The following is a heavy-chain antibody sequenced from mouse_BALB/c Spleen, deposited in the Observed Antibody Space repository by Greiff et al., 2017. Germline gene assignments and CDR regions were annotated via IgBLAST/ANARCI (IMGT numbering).Heavy chain of an antibody. Sequence: EVKLVESGGGLVKPGGSLKLSCAASGFTFSDYYMYWVRQTPEKRLEWVATISDGGSYTYYPDSVKGRFTISRDNAKNNLYLQMSSLKSEDTAMYYCAREGNHGGFAYWGQGTLVTVSA. CDR3: AREGNHGGFAY. V-gene: IGHV5-4*02. CDR2: ISDGGSYT. J-gene: IGHJ3*01. CDR1: GFTFSDYY. D-gene: IGHD2-1*01.